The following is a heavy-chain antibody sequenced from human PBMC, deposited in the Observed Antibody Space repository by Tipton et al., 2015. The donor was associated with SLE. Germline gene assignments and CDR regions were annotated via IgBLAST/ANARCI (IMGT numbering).Heavy chain of an antibody. CDR2: ISGSGGST. J-gene: IGHJ6*02. V-gene: IGHV3-23*01. CDR1: GFTFSSYA. Sequence: SLRLSCAASGFTFSSYAMSWVRQAPGKGLEWGSAISGSGGSTYYADSVKGRFTISRDNSKNTLYLQMNSLRAEDTAVYYCAKLGTTVTTNYYYGMDVWGQGTTVTVSS. CDR3: AKLGTTVTTNYYYGMDV. D-gene: IGHD4-17*01.